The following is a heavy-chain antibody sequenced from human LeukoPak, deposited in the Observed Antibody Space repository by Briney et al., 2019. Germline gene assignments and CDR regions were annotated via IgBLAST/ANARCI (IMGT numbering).Heavy chain of an antibody. D-gene: IGHD4-17*01. Sequence: PSETLSLTCAVYGGSFSGYYWSWIRQPPGKGLEWIGEINHSGSTNYNPSLKSRVTISVDTSKNQFSLKLSSVTAADTAVYYCARPPYGDPEYFQHWGQGTLVTVSS. CDR3: ARPPYGDPEYFQH. CDR1: GGSFSGYY. V-gene: IGHV4-34*01. J-gene: IGHJ1*01. CDR2: INHSGST.